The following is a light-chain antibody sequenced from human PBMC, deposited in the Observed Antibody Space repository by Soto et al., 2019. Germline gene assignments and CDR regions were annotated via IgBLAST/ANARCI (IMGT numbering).Light chain of an antibody. CDR2: AAS. Sequence: DIQMTQSPSSVSASVGDRVTITCRASQDIAGWLAWNQQKPGKAPKLLIYAASSLQSGVPSRFSGSGSGTDFTLTVSSLQPEDFATYYCQQANRFPYTFGQGTKLEIK. CDR1: QDIAGW. V-gene: IGKV1-12*01. CDR3: QQANRFPYT. J-gene: IGKJ2*01.